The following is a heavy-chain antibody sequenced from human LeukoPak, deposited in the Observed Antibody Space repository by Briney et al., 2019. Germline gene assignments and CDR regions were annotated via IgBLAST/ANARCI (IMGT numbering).Heavy chain of an antibody. CDR3: ASIRGTFGY. CDR2: TRNKANSYIT. J-gene: IGHJ4*02. V-gene: IGHV3-72*01. Sequence: GGSLRLSCAASGFTFSDHFLDWVRQATGKGLEWVGRTRNKANSYITEYAASVKGRFTISREDSKNSLYLQMSSLKTDDTAMYYCASIRGTFGYWGQGTLVTVSS. D-gene: IGHD1-26*01. CDR1: GFTFSDHF.